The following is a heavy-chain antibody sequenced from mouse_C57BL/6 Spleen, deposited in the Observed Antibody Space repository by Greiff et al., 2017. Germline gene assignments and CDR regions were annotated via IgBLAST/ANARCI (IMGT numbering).Heavy chain of an antibody. CDR1: GYTFTSYD. CDR2: IYPRDGST. J-gene: IGHJ3*01. Sequence: VQLVESGPELVKPGASVKLSCKASGYTFTSYDINWVKQRPGQGLEWIGWIYPRDGSTKYNEKFKGKATLTVDTSSSTAYMELHSLTSEDSAVYFCAINWERAYWGQGTLVTVSA. V-gene: IGHV1-85*01. CDR3: AINWERAY. D-gene: IGHD4-1*01.